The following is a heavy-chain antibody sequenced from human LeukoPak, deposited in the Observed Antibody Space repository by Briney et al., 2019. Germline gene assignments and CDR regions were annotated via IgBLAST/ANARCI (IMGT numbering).Heavy chain of an antibody. V-gene: IGHV3-7*01. Sequence: GGSLRLSCAASRFTFSSYWMSWVRQAPGKGLEWVANIKQDGSEKYYVDSVKGRFTISGDNAKNSLYLQMNSLRAEDTAVYYCARGARSVVPAASFDYRGQGTLVTVSS. CDR1: RFTFSSYW. CDR3: ARGARSVVPAASFDY. J-gene: IGHJ4*02. CDR2: IKQDGSEK. D-gene: IGHD2-2*01.